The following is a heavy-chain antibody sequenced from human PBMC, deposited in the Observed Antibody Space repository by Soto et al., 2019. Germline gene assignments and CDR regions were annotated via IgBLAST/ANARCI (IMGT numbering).Heavy chain of an antibody. CDR3: AKDRGYDSSGYYDN. V-gene: IGHV3-9*01. J-gene: IGHJ4*02. Sequence: PGGSLRLSCAASGFTFDDYAMHWVRQAPGKGLEWVSGISWNSGSTGYADSVKGRFTISRDNAKNSLYLQMNSLRAEDTALYYCAKDRGYDSSGYYDNWGQGTLVTVSS. D-gene: IGHD3-22*01. CDR1: GFTFDDYA. CDR2: ISWNSGST.